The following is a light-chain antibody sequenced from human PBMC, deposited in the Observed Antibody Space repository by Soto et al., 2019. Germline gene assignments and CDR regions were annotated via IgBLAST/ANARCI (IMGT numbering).Light chain of an antibody. Sequence: EIVMTQSPATLSVSPGERATLSCRASQSVNSNLAWYQQKPGQAPRLLIYGASTRATGIPARFSGSGSGTEFTLTISSLQSEDSAVYYCQQYNKWPLTFGGGTKVEIK. V-gene: IGKV3-15*01. CDR3: QQYNKWPLT. J-gene: IGKJ4*01. CDR1: QSVNSN. CDR2: GAS.